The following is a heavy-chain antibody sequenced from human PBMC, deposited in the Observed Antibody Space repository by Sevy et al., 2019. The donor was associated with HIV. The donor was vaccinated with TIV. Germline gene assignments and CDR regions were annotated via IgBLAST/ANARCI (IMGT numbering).Heavy chain of an antibody. Sequence: SETLSLTCTVSGGSISSYYWSWIRQPPGKGLEWIGYIYYSGSTNYNPSLKSRVTISVDTSKNQFSLKLSSVTAADTAVYYCARVGVAGTDYYYYMDVWGKGPRSPSP. V-gene: IGHV4-59*01. CDR1: GGSISSYY. CDR3: ARVGVAGTDYYYYMDV. D-gene: IGHD6-19*01. CDR2: IYYSGST. J-gene: IGHJ6*03.